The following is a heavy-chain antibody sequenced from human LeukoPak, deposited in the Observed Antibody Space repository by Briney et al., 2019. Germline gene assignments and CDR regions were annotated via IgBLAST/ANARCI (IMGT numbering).Heavy chain of an antibody. CDR2: ISSTSSTV. V-gene: IGHV3-48*01. D-gene: IGHD3-10*01. CDR3: ARVDMVRGIIDYYYYMDV. J-gene: IGHJ6*03. CDR1: GFTFSSYS. Sequence: GGSLRLSCAVSGFTFSSYSMTWVRQAPGKGLEWVSYISSTSSTVYYADSVKGRFTISRDNVKNSLYLQMNSLRAEDTAVYYCARVDMVRGIIDYYYYMDVWGKGTPVTISS.